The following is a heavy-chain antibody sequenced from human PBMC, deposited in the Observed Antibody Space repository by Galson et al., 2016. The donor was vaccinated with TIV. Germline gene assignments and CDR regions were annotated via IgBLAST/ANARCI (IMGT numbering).Heavy chain of an antibody. CDR1: Y. CDR3: ARGEFGDYERGSEGFDN. CDR2: IYYSGTT. D-gene: IGHD4-17*01. V-gene: IGHV4-31*02. J-gene: IGHJ4*02. Sequence: YWSWFRRHPGKAPEWLGYIYYSGTTYYSPSLKSRLSLSRDTSKNQFSLKLTSATAADTAVYFCARGEFGDYERGSEGFDNWGQGALVVVS.